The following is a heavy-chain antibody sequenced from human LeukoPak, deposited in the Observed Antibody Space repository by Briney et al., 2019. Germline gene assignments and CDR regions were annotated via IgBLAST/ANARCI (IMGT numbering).Heavy chain of an antibody. CDR2: ISSSGSTI. D-gene: IGHD3-10*01. V-gene: IGHV3-11*01. CDR3: ARAYGSGSYRHYGMDV. Sequence: GGSLRLSCAASGFTFSDYYMSWIRQAPGKGLEWVSYISSSGSTIYYADSVKGRFSISRDNAKNSLYLQMNSLRAEDTAVYYCARAYGSGSYRHYGMDVWGQGTTVTVSS. J-gene: IGHJ6*02. CDR1: GFTFSDYY.